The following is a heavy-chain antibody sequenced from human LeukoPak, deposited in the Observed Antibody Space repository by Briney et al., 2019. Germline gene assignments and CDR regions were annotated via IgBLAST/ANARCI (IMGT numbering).Heavy chain of an antibody. CDR2: IYYSGST. CDR1: GGSISSSSYY. V-gene: IGHV4-39*07. J-gene: IGHJ4*02. D-gene: IGHD1-26*01. Sequence: SETLSLTCTVSGGSISSSSYYWGWIRQPPGKGLEWIGSIYYSGSTYYNPSLKSRVTISVDTSKNQLSLILSSVTAADTAVYYCARDVGARLPGYWGQGTLVTVSP. CDR3: ARDVGARLPGY.